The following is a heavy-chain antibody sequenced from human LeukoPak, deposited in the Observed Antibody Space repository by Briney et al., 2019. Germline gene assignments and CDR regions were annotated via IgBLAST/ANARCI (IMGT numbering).Heavy chain of an antibody. J-gene: IGHJ6*03. Sequence: GGSLRLSCAASGFTFSSYEMSWVRQAPGKGLEWVANIKQDGSEKYYVDSVKGRFTISRDNAKNSLYLQMNSLRAEDTAVYYCARAPSSGWSLDYYYYYMDVWGKGTTVTVSS. CDR2: IKQDGSEK. V-gene: IGHV3-7*01. CDR3: ARAPSSGWSLDYYYYYMDV. CDR1: GFTFSSYE. D-gene: IGHD6-19*01.